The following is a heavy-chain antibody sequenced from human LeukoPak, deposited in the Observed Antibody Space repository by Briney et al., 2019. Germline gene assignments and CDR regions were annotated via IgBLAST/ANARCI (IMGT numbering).Heavy chain of an antibody. CDR1: GFTFRNYA. CDR2: ISGSGGST. V-gene: IGHV3-23*01. D-gene: IGHD1-26*01. J-gene: IGHJ4*02. CDR3: AKDWTRDGSYSAGDFDY. Sequence: QPGRSLRLSCAASGFTFRNYAMHWVRQAPGKGLEWVSAISGSGGSTYYADSVKGRFTISRDNSKNTLYLQMNSLRAEDTAVYYCAKDWTRDGSYSAGDFDYWGQGTLVTVSS.